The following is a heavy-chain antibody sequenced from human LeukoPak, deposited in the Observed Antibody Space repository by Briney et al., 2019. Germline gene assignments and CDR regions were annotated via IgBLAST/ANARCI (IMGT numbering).Heavy chain of an antibody. J-gene: IGHJ4*02. CDR1: GYTFTAYF. D-gene: IGHD2-21*02. CDR2: INPNSGDT. V-gene: IGHV1-2*02. Sequence: ASVKVSCKASGYTFTAYFMHWVRQAPGQGLEWMGWINPNSGDTNYAQNFQGRVTMTRDTSISTAHMVLNSLRSDDTAVYYCARVSCGGDCYPYYFDSWGQGTLVTVSS. CDR3: ARVSCGGDCYPYYFDS.